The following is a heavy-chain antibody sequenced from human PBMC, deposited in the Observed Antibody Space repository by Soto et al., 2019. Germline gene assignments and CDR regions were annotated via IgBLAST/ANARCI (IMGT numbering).Heavy chain of an antibody. CDR2: FSATSENT. V-gene: IGHV3-23*01. CDR1: GFFFSSYT. J-gene: IGHJ4*02. CDR3: AKARDQQWVRLPFDY. D-gene: IGHD6-19*01. Sequence: EVQLLESGGGLVQPGGSLRLSCVGSGFFFSSYTMTWVRQAPGKGLEWVSSFSATSENTCYADSVRGRFTISRDNSKNTLFLQMNSLTPEDTAMYYCAKARDQQWVRLPFDYWGQGILVIVSS.